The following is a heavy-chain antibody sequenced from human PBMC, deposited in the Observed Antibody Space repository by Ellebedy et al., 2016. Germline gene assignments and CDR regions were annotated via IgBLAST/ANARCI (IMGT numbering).Heavy chain of an antibody. CDR2: INYSGNT. Sequence: SETLSLXCTLSGDSMSGYYWNWIRQPPGKGLEWIGFINYSGNTNYNSPFKSRVTISVDTSKNQFSLNLNSVTAADTAVYYCARGLYFDSSGYYYWFDPWGRGTLVTVSS. CDR3: ARGLYFDSSGYYYWFDP. J-gene: IGHJ5*02. CDR1: GDSMSGYY. V-gene: IGHV4-59*01. D-gene: IGHD3-22*01.